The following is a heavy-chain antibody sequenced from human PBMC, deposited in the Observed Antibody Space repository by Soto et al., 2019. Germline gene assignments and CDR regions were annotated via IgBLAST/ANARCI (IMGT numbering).Heavy chain of an antibody. J-gene: IGHJ3*02. CDR2: IYYSGST. D-gene: IGHD1-26*01. V-gene: IGHV4-61*01. Sequence: LSLTCTVAGGSVSSGSYYWSWIRQPPGKGLEWIGYIYYSGSTNYNPSLKSRVTISVDTSKNQFSLKLSSVTAADTAVYYCARADKWEPDAFDIWGQGTMVTVSS. CDR3: ARADKWEPDAFDI. CDR1: GGSVSSGSYY.